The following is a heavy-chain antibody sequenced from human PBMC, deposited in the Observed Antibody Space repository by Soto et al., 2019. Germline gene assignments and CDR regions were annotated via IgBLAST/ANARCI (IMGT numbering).Heavy chain of an antibody. J-gene: IGHJ4*02. V-gene: IGHV4-39*01. CDR1: GGSISSSSYY. CDR3: ARQTPDGGVDY. Sequence: QLQLQESGPGLVKPSETLSLTCTVSGGSISSSSYYWGWIRQPPGKGLEWIGSIYYSGSTYYNPSLKSRVTISVDTSKNQFSLKLSSVTAADTAVYYCARQTPDGGVDYWGQGTLVTVSS. D-gene: IGHD3-10*01. CDR2: IYYSGST.